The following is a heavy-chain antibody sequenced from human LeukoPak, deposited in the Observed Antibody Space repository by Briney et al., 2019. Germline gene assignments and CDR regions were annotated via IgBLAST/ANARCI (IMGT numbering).Heavy chain of an antibody. J-gene: IGHJ4*02. Sequence: SETLSLTCNVSGASIGTTDYYWGWIRQPPGKGLEWIATIYHSGTVYDNPSLKSRLSISVDKSNNQFSLHLTSVTAADTSIYYCVRGPTLSLNFDHWGQGTLLTVSS. V-gene: IGHV4-39*02. CDR1: GASIGTTDYY. CDR2: IYHSGTV. D-gene: IGHD2/OR15-2a*01. CDR3: VRGPTLSLNFDH.